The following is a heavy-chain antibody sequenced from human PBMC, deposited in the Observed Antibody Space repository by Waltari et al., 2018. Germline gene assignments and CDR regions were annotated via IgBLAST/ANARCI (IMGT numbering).Heavy chain of an antibody. CDR1: GFTLSRNW. J-gene: IGHJ4*02. V-gene: IGHV3-7*01. CDR2: IKQEGSEK. D-gene: IGHD2-15*01. CDR3: ARGGYYYTY. Sequence: EVQLVESGGGLVQPGGSLRLSCAASGFTLSRNWMSWVRQAPGEGVEWVDKIKQEGSEKNYVDSVKGRFTISRDNAKNSLYLQMNSLRVEDTAVYYCARGGYYYTYWGQGTLVSVSS.